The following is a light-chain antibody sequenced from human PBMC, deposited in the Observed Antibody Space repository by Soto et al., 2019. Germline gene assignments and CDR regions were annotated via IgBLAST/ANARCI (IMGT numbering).Light chain of an antibody. J-gene: IGKJ4*02. V-gene: IGKV3-15*01. CDR1: QSVGST. CDR2: GAS. Sequence: IFMTQSPATLSVFPGERVILSCRASQSVGSTLAWYQQKPGQAPRLLIRGASTRATGVPARFSGSGSGTEFTLTISSLQSEDFAVYYCQQYSSSLTFGGGTTLEIK. CDR3: QQYSSSLT.